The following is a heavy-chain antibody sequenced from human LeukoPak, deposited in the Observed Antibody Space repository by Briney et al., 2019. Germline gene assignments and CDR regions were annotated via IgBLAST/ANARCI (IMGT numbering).Heavy chain of an antibody. V-gene: IGHV1-69*08. CDR3: SRKLHNIEVGEY. CDR1: GGTFSSYT. J-gene: IGHJ4*02. Sequence: SVKVSCKASGGTFSSYTISWVRQAPGQPLEWMGRIIPILGTANYAQKFQGRVTITADKSTSTAYMELNSLRSDDTAVYYCSRKLHNIEVGEYWGQGTLVTVSS. D-gene: IGHD6-19*01. CDR2: IIPILGTA.